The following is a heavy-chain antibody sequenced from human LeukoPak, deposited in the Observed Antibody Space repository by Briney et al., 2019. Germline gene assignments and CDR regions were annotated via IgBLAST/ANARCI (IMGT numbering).Heavy chain of an antibody. V-gene: IGHV3-7*01. CDR1: GFTFSNYW. J-gene: IGHJ4*02. D-gene: IGHD3-22*01. CDR3: ERATYYDSSGYWGYYFDY. CDR2: INQHGSEN. Sequence: GGSLRLSCAASGFTFSNYWMSWVRQAPGKGLEWVANINQHGSENYYVDSVRGRFTISRDNAQNSLYLLMNSLRAEDTAVYYCERATYYDSSGYWGYYFDYWGQGTLVTVSS.